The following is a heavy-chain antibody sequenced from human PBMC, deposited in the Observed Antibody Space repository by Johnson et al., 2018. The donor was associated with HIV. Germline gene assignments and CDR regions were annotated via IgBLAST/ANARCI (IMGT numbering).Heavy chain of an antibody. J-gene: IGHJ3*02. CDR2: IYSGGST. D-gene: IGHD3-22*01. CDR3: ASSLHYYDSSGYRGAFDI. V-gene: IGHV3-53*01. Sequence: VQLVESGGGLIQPGGSLRLSCAASGFTVSSNYMSWVRQAPGKGLEWVSVIYSGGSTYYADSVKGRFTISRDNSKNSLYLQMNSLRAEDTALYYCASSLHYYDSSGYRGAFDIWGQGTMVTVSS. CDR1: GFTVSSNY.